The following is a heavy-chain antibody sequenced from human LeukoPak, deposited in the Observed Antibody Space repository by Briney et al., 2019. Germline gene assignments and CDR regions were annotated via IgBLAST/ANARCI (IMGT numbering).Heavy chain of an antibody. V-gene: IGHV4-30-4*01. J-gene: IGHJ4*02. CDR3: ARVFFGSGSYLWYYFDY. Sequence: SETLSLTCTVSGGSISSGDYYWSWIRQPPGKGLEWIGYIYYSGSTYYNPSLKSRVTISVDTSKNQFSLKLSSVTAVDTAVYYCARVFFGSGSYLWYYFDYWGQGTLVTVSS. D-gene: IGHD3-10*01. CDR2: IYYSGST. CDR1: GGSISSGDYY.